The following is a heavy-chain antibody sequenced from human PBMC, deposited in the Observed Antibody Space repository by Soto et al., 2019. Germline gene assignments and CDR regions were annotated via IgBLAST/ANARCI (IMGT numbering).Heavy chain of an antibody. Sequence: GASVKVSCKVSGYTLTELSMHWVRQAPGKGLEWMGGFDPEDGETIYAQKFQGRVTMTEDTSTDTAYMELSSLRSEDTAVYYCATVGGYYLSPYYYYGMDVWGQGTTVTVSS. CDR3: ATVGGYYLSPYYYYGMDV. V-gene: IGHV1-24*01. CDR2: FDPEDGET. J-gene: IGHJ6*02. CDR1: GYTLTELS. D-gene: IGHD3-22*01.